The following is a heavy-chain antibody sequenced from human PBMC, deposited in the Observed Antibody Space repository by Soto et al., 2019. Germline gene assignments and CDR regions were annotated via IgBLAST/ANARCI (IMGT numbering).Heavy chain of an antibody. CDR3: ARVERGTATTVVDAFEI. V-gene: IGHV4-34*01. J-gene: IGHJ3*02. CDR1: GGSFSGYY. CDR2: INHSGRT. D-gene: IGHD1-1*01. Sequence: QVQLQQWGAGLLKPSETLSLTCAVYGGSFSGYYWSWIRQPPGKGLEWIGEINHSGRTNYNPSLKSRVTISIDTPKSQLSLKLNCVTAAATAVYYCARVERGTATTVVDAFEIWARGTMVTVSS.